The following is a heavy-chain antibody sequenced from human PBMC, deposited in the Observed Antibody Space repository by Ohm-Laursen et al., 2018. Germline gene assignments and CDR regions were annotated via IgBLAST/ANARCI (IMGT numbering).Heavy chain of an antibody. J-gene: IGHJ6*02. D-gene: IGHD6-6*01. CDR3: ANVAGRHSLYYYYGMDV. V-gene: IGHV3-30*18. CDR2: ISYDGSNK. CDR1: GFTFSSYG. Sequence: SLRLSCTAAGFTFSSYGMHWVRQAPGKGLEWVAVISYDGSNKYYADSVKGRFTISRDNSKNTLYLQMNSLRTEDTAVYYCANVAGRHSLYYYYGMDVWGQGTTVTVSS.